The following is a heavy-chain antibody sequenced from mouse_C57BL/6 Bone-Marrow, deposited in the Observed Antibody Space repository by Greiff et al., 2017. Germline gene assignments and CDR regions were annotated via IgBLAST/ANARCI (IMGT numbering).Heavy chain of an antibody. CDR3: AREKGNYDYDVAY. V-gene: IGHV1-50*01. D-gene: IGHD2-4*01. Sequence: QVQLQQPGAELVKPGASVKLSCKASGYTFTSYWMQWVKQRPGQGLEWIGEIDPSDSYTNYNQKFKGKATLTVDTSSSTAYMQLSSLTSEDSAVYYCAREKGNYDYDVAYWGQGTLVTVSA. CDR1: GYTFTSYW. J-gene: IGHJ3*01. CDR2: IDPSDSYT.